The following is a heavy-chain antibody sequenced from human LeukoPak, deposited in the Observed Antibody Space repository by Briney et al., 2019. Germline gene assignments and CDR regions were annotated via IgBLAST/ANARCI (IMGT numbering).Heavy chain of an antibody. J-gene: IGHJ6*02. CDR2: IIPIFGTA. V-gene: IGHV1-69*13. D-gene: IGHD4-11*01. CDR1: GGTFSSYA. Sequence: VASVKVSCKASGGTFSSYAISWVRQAPGQGLEWMGGIIPIFGTANYAQKFQGRVTITADESTSTAYMELSSLRSEDTAVYYCARSLQTYYYYGMDVWGQGTTVTVSS. CDR3: ARSLQTYYYYGMDV.